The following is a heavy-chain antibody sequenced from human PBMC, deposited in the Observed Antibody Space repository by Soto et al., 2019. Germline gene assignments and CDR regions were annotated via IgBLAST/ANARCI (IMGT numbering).Heavy chain of an antibody. V-gene: IGHV4-39*01. D-gene: IGHD3-22*01. CDR3: ARLLHDSRGYYYFDY. Sequence: SEALSLTCTVSGGSITSSSYYWGWIRQPPGKGLEWIGSIYYSGSTYYNPSLKSRVTISVDTSKNQFSLKLSSVTAADTAEYYCARLLHDSRGYYYFDYWGRGTLVTVSS. J-gene: IGHJ4*02. CDR1: GGSITSSSYY. CDR2: IYYSGST.